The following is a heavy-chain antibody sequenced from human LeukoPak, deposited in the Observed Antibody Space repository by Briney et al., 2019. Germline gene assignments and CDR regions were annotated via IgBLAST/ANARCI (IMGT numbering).Heavy chain of an antibody. CDR3: ARFRGYSYGYEGGRFDY. J-gene: IGHJ4*02. Sequence: PSETLSLTCTVSGGSISSYYWSWIRQPPGKGLEWIGYIYYSGSTNYNPSLKSRVTISVDTSKNQFSLKLSSVTAADTAVYYCARFRGYSYGYEGGRFDYWGQGTLVTVSS. D-gene: IGHD5-18*01. CDR2: IYYSGST. V-gene: IGHV4-59*08. CDR1: GGSISSYY.